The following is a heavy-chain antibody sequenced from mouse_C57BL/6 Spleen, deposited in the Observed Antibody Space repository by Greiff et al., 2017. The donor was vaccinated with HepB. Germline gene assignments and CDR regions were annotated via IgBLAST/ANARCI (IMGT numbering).Heavy chain of an antibody. J-gene: IGHJ4*01. CDR1: GFYIKHTS. Sequence: VQLNQSVAELVRPGASVKLSCTASGFYIKHTSMHWVKQRPEQGLEWIGRIDPANGNTKYAPKFQGKTTRTADTSSNTAYLQHSSMTSEDTAIYYCARRMYYYGSSDAMDDWGKGTSVTGS. CDR3: ARRMYYYGSSDAMDD. D-gene: IGHD1-1*01. V-gene: IGHV14-3*01. CDR2: IDPANGNT.